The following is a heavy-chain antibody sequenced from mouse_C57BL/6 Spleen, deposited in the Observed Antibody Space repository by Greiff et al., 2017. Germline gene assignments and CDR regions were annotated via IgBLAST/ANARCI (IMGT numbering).Heavy chain of an antibody. J-gene: IGHJ1*03. D-gene: IGHD1-1*01. V-gene: IGHV1-80*01. Sequence: VQLVESGAELVKPGASVKISCQASGYAFSSYWMNWVKQRPGKGLEWIGQIYPGDGDTKYNGKFKGKATLTADKSSSTAYMQLSSLTSEDSAVYFCARSRGSSPYWYFDVWGTGTTVTVSS. CDR1: GYAFSSYW. CDR2: IYPGDGDT. CDR3: ARSRGSSPYWYFDV.